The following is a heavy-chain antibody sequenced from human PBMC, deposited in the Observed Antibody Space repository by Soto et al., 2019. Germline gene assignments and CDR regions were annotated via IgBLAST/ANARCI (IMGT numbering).Heavy chain of an antibody. CDR3: ARAPHDFWSRQGRGYFDY. CDR1: GFTFSSYA. CDR2: ISYDGSNK. D-gene: IGHD3-3*01. V-gene: IGHV3-30-3*01. J-gene: IGHJ4*02. Sequence: PVGSLRVSCAASGFTFSSYAMHWVRQAPGKGLEWVAVISYDGSNKYYADSVKGRFTISRDNSKNTLYLQMNSLRAEDTAVYYCARAPHDFWSRQGRGYFDYWGQGTLVTVSS.